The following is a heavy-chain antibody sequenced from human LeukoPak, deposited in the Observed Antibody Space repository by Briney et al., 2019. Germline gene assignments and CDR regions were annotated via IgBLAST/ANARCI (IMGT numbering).Heavy chain of an antibody. CDR3: ARTIEDVSSGWYPRGVPPVPPYLWFDP. J-gene: IGHJ5*02. V-gene: IGHV4-61*01. CDR2: IYYSGST. CDR1: GGSVSSGSYY. D-gene: IGHD6-19*01. Sequence: ASETLSLTCTVSGGSVSSGSYYWSWIRQPPGEGLEWIGYIYYSGSTNYNPSLKSRVTISVDTSKNQLSLKLSPVTAADTAVYYCARTIEDVSSGWYPRGVPPVPPYLWFDPWGQGTLVTVSS.